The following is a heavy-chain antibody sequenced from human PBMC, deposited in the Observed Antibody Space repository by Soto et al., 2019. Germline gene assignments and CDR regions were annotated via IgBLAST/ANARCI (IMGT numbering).Heavy chain of an antibody. CDR1: GYRFTDID. V-gene: IGHV1-8*01. CDR2: MNPGSGDT. J-gene: IGHJ5*02. Sequence: SVRVCCNAAGYRFTDIDVTWVRQAIGQGLEWMGWMNPGSGDTGYAQKFQGRVTMTRDISIATAYMELSSLRSDDTAIYYCARMATFGSLNWFDPWGQGTLVTVSS. CDR3: ARMATFGSLNWFDP. D-gene: IGHD3-16*01.